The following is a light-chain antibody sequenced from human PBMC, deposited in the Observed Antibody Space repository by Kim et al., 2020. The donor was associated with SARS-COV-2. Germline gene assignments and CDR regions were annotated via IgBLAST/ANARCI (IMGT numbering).Light chain of an antibody. CDR2: GNS. CDR3: CSYAGTYPSKL. CDR1: IYNIGAGYD. V-gene: IGLV1-40*01. Sequence: QRVTLTGTGSIYNIGAGYDVHLSQQLPGTAPKLLIYGNSNRPSGVPDRFSGSKSGTSASLAITGLQAEDEADYYCCSYAGTYPSKLFGTGTKVTVL. J-gene: IGLJ1*01.